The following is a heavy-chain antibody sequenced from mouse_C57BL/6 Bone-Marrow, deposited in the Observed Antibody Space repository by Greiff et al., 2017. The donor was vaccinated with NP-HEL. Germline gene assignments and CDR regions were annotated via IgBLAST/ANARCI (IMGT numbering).Heavy chain of an antibody. CDR2: ISSGGSYT. D-gene: IGHD3-3*01. V-gene: IGHV5-6*01. J-gene: IGHJ2*01. CDR3: ARHRDYYFDY. Sequence: EVKLMESGGDLVKPGGSLKLSCAASGFTFSSYGMSWVRQTPDKRLEWVATISSGGSYTYYPDSVKGRFTISRDNAKNTLYLQMSSLKSEDTAMDYCARHRDYYFDYWGQGTTLTVSS. CDR1: GFTFSSYG.